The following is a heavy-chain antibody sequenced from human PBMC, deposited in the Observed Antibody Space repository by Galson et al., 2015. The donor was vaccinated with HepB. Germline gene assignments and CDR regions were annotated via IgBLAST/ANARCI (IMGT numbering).Heavy chain of an antibody. CDR1: GFTFSSYS. J-gene: IGHJ4*02. CDR2: ISSSSSTI. CDR3: ARGRSGSYYNAVDY. D-gene: IGHD3-10*01. V-gene: IGHV3-48*04. Sequence: SLRLSCAASGFTFSSYSMNWVRQAPGKGLEWVSYISSSSSTIYYADSVKGRFTISRDNAKNSLYLQMNSLRAEDTAVYYCARGRSGSYYNAVDYWGQGTLVTVSS.